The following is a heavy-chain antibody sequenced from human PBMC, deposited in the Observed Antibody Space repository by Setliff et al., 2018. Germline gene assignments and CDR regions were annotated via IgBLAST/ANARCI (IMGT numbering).Heavy chain of an antibody. Sequence: PSETLSLTCTVSGASISSSSVNNFWTWIRQLPGKGLEWIGYMNYGGTAYYNPSLKSLVSISIDTSKNQFSLKLASVTAADTAVYFCARGYYNFLSGYYTPYYFDYWGQGTLVTVSS. CDR1: GASISSSSVNNF. CDR3: ARGYYNFLSGYYTPYYFDY. D-gene: IGHD3-3*01. J-gene: IGHJ4*02. V-gene: IGHV4-31*01. CDR2: MNYGGTA.